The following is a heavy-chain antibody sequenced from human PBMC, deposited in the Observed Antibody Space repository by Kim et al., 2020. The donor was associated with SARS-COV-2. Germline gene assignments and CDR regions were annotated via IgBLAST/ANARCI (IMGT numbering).Heavy chain of an antibody. J-gene: IGHJ4*02. CDR2: IDPSDSYT. CDR1: GYSFTSYW. D-gene: IGHD3-10*01. Sequence: GESLKISCKGSGYSFTSYWISWVRQMPGKGLEWMGRIDPSDSYTNYSPSFQGHVTISADKSISTAYLQWSSLKASDTAMYYCARFRIGGFGELSYYFDYWGQGTLVTVSS. V-gene: IGHV5-10-1*01. CDR3: ARFRIGGFGELSYYFDY.